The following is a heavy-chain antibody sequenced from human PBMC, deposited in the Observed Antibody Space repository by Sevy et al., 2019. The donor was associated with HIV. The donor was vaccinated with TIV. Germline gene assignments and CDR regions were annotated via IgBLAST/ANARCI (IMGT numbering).Heavy chain of an antibody. J-gene: IGHJ6*03. V-gene: IGHV3-74*01. Sequence: GGSLRLSCAASGFTFSSYWMHWVRQAPGKGLVWVSRINSDGSSTNYADSLKGRFTISGDSAKNTLYLQMNSLRAEDTAVYYCARESSWYEHYYYYMDVWGKGTTVTVSS. CDR2: INSDGSST. D-gene: IGHD6-13*01. CDR1: GFTFSSYW. CDR3: ARESSWYEHYYYYMDV.